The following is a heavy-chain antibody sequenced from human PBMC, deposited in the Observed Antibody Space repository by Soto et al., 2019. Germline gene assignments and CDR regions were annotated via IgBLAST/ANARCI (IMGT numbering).Heavy chain of an antibody. Sequence: GGSLRLSCAASGFTFSSYGMHWVRQAPGKGLEWVAVISYDGSNKYYADSVKGRFTISRDNSKNTLYLQMNSLRAEDTAVYYCAIMDLSYSSGWYVFDYWGQGTLVTVSS. J-gene: IGHJ4*02. V-gene: IGHV3-30*03. CDR3: AIMDLSYSSGWYVFDY. CDR2: ISYDGSNK. CDR1: GFTFSSYG. D-gene: IGHD6-19*01.